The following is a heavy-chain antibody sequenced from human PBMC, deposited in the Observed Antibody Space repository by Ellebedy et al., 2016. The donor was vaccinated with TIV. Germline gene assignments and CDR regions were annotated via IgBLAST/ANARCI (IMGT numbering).Heavy chain of an antibody. CDR1: GFSLSTSGMC. CDR3: ARTQSGGWLIDY. CDR2: IDWDDDK. D-gene: IGHD6-19*01. Sequence: SGPTLVKPTQTLTLTCTFSGFSLSTSGMCVSWIRQPPGKALEWLARIDWDDDKYYDGSLRTRLAVSKDTSKNQVVLTMTNMDPVDTATYYCARTQSGGWLIDYWGQGSLVTVSS. V-gene: IGHV2-70*11. J-gene: IGHJ4*02.